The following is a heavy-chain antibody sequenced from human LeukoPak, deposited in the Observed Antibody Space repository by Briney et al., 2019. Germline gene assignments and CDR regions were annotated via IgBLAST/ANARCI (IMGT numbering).Heavy chain of an antibody. J-gene: IGHJ4*02. CDR3: ARDRHCSGGSCYDGEYYFDY. CDR2: ISAYNGNT. Sequence: GASVKVSCKASGYTFTSYGISWVRQAPRQGLEWMGWISAYNGNTNYAQKLQGRVTMTTDTSTSTAYMELRSLRSDDTAVYYCARDRHCSGGSCYDGEYYFDYWGQGTLVTVSS. V-gene: IGHV1-18*04. CDR1: GYTFTSYG. D-gene: IGHD2-15*01.